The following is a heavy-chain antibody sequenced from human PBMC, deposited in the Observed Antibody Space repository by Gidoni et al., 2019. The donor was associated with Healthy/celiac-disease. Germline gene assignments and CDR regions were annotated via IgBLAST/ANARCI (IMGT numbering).Heavy chain of an antibody. CDR1: GLGFGSSA. CDR2: ISGLGGST. Sequence: EVQLLEYGGGWVQPGGSLRLLCAASGLGFGSSAMSWVRQGPGQGLDCVSAISGLGGSTYYADSVKGRFTISRDNSKNTLYLQMNSLRAEDTAVYYCAKPKLLWFGESVSDAFDIWGQGTMVTVSS. D-gene: IGHD3-10*01. CDR3: AKPKLLWFGESVSDAFDI. J-gene: IGHJ3*02. V-gene: IGHV3-23*01.